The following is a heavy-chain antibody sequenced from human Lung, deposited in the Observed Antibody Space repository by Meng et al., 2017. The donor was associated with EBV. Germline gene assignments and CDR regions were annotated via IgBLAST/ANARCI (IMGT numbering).Heavy chain of an antibody. CDR3: ARGATSVFDL. CDR2: TYYRSKWYT. Sequence: QLRLQEAGSGLVKPSQTRSLTWAVSSGSISSDTSSWNWIRQRPGKGLEWLGRTYYRSKWYTDYAVSVKSRIAINPDTSKNQFSLQLNSVTPEDTAVYYCARGATSVFDLWGRGTLVTVSS. J-gene: IGHJ2*01. V-gene: IGHV6-1*01. CDR1: SGSISSDTSS.